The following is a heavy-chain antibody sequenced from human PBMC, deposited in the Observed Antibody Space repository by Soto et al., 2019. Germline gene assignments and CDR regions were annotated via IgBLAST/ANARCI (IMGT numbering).Heavy chain of an antibody. CDR2: IKSKTDGGTT. V-gene: IGHV3-15*01. J-gene: IGHJ4*02. CDR1: GFTFSNAW. Sequence: PGGSLRLSCAASGFTFSNAWMSWVRQAPGKGLEWVGRIKSKTDGGTTDYAAPVKGRFTISRDDSKNTLYLQMNSLKTEDTAVYYCTTVIVREYSGYLWYFDYWGQGTLVTVSS. CDR3: TTVIVREYSGYLWYFDY. D-gene: IGHD5-12*01.